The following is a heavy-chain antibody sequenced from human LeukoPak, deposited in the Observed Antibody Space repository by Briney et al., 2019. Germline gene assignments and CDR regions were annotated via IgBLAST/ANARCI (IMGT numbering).Heavy chain of an antibody. CDR1: GGTFSSYA. V-gene: IGHV1-69*04. CDR3: ASTPGYCSGGSCYGFDY. J-gene: IGHJ4*02. CDR2: IIPILGIA. D-gene: IGHD2-15*01. Sequence: SVKVSCKASGGTFSSYAISWVRQAPGQGLEWMGRIIPILGIANYAQKFQGRVTITADKSTSTAYMELSSLRSEDTAVYYCASTPGYCSGGSCYGFDYWGQGTLVTVSS.